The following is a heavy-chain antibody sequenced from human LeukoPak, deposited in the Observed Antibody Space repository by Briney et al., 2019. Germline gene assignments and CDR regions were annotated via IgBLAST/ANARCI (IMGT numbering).Heavy chain of an antibody. CDR1: GGSISSYY. CDR3: ARDPDYDFWNGYYPDH. Sequence: SESLSLTCTVSGGSISSYYWSWIRQPAGKGLEWTGRIYTSGSTNYNPSLKSRVTMSVDTSKNQFSLKLSSVTAADTAVYYCARDPDYDFWNGYYPDHWGQGTLVTVSS. J-gene: IGHJ4*02. CDR2: IYTSGST. V-gene: IGHV4-4*07. D-gene: IGHD3-3*01.